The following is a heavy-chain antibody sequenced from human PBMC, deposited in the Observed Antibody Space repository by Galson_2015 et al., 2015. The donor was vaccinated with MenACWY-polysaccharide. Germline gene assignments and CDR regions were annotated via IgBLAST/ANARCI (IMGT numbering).Heavy chain of an antibody. D-gene: IGHD3-22*01. V-gene: IGHV3-48*01. J-gene: IGHJ4*02. CDR3: ARDGDTMIVGVFDY. CDR1: GFTFSSYS. Sequence: SLRLSCAASGFTFSSYSMNWVRQAPGRGLEWVSYISSSSTIYYADSVKGRFTISRDNAKNSLYLQMNSLRAEDTAVYYCARDGDTMIVGVFDYWGQGTLVTVSS. CDR2: ISSSSTI.